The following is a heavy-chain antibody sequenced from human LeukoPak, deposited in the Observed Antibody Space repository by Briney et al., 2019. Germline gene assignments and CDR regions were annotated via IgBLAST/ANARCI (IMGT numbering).Heavy chain of an antibody. J-gene: IGHJ5*02. Sequence: EASVKVSCKASGYTFTGYYMHWVRQAPGQGLEWMGWINPNSGGTNYAQKFQGRVTMTRDTSISTAYMELSRLRSDDTAVYYCARLAKNYGSGSGWFDPWGQGTLVPVSS. V-gene: IGHV1-2*02. CDR2: INPNSGGT. CDR3: ARLAKNYGSGSGWFDP. D-gene: IGHD3-10*01. CDR1: GYTFTGYY.